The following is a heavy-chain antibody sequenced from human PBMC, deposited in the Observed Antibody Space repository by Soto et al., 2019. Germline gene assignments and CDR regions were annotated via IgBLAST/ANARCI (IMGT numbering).Heavy chain of an antibody. CDR1: GFTFSSYG. J-gene: IGHJ6*02. D-gene: IGHD4-17*01. CDR2: ISYDGSNK. V-gene: IGHV3-30*18. CDR3: AKASVETYYGDPYYYYYGMDV. Sequence: GGSLRLSCAASGFTFSSYGMHWVRQAPGKGLEWVAVISYDGSNKYYADSVKGRFTISRDNSKNTLYLQMNSLRAEDTAVYYCAKASVETYYGDPYYYYYGMDVWGQGTTVTVAS.